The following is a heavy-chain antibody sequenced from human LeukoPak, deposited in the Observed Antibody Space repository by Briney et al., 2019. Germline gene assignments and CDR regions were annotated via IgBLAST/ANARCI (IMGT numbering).Heavy chain of an antibody. CDR1: GYSFTSYW. CDR3: ARSGCSGGSCYPRTNWFDP. Sequence: GESLKISCKGSGYSFTSYWIGWVRPMPGKGPEWMGNIYPGDSDTRYSPSFQGQVTISADKSISTAYLQWSSLKASDTAMYYCARSGCSGGSCYPRTNWFDPWGQGTLVTVSS. V-gene: IGHV5-51*01. CDR2: IYPGDSDT. D-gene: IGHD2-15*01. J-gene: IGHJ5*02.